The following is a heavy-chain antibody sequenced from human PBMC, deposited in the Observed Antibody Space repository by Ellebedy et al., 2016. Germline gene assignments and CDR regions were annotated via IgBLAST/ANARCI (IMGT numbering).Heavy chain of an antibody. V-gene: IGHV4-39*02. CDR3: ARDLTVTTSPPHYYYYGMDV. Sequence: SETLSLTXTVSGGSISSNGYYWGWIRQPPGKGLEWIGSIYHSGSPYYNPSLKSRVTISGDTSKNQFSLKLRSVTAADTAVYYCARDLTVTTSPPHYYYYGMDVWGQGTTVTVSS. D-gene: IGHD4-17*01. J-gene: IGHJ6*02. CDR1: GGSISSNGYY. CDR2: IYHSGSP.